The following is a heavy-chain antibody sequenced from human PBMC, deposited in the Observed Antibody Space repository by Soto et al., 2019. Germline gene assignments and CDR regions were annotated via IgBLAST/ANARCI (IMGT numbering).Heavy chain of an antibody. CDR2: IYSSGST. CDR1: GGSVSGGSYY. CDR3: AREAA. J-gene: IGHJ5*02. V-gene: IGHV4-61*03. Sequence: QVQLQESGPGLVKPSETLSLTCTVSGGSVSGGSYYWTWIRQPPGKGLEWIGYIYSSGSTNYNPSLKSRVTISVDTSKNHFSLKLSSATAADTAVYYCAREAAWGQGTLVTVSS.